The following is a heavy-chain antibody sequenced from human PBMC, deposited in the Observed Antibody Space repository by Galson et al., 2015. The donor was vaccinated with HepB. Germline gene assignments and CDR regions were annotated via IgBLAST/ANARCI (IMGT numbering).Heavy chain of an antibody. D-gene: IGHD3-22*01. CDR3: ASIKFGGYYDSSGYYSDYYYYMDV. V-gene: IGHV1-69*04. CDR1: GGTFSSYA. Sequence: SVKVSCKASGGTFSSYAISWVRQAPGQGLEWMGRIIPILGIANYAQKFQGRVTITADKSTSTAYMELSSLRSEDTAVYYCASIKFGGYYDSSGYYSDYYYYMDVWGKGTTVTVSS. CDR2: IIPILGIA. J-gene: IGHJ6*03.